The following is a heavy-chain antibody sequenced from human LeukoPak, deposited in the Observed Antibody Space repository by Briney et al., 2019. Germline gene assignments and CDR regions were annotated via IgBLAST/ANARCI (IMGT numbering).Heavy chain of an antibody. CDR3: ARDRSGGGFDY. J-gene: IGHJ4*02. CDR2: IGTAGDT. Sequence: PGGSLRLSCAASGFTFSSYDMHWVRQATGKGLEWVSAIGTAGDTYYPGSVKGRFTISRENAKNSLYLQMNSLRAGDTAVYYCARDRSGGGFDYRGQGTLVTVSS. V-gene: IGHV3-13*01. CDR1: GFTFSSYD. D-gene: IGHD2-15*01.